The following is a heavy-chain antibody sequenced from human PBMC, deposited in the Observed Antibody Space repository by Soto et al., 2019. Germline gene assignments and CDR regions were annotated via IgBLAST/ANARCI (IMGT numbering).Heavy chain of an antibody. J-gene: IGHJ4*02. D-gene: IGHD2-21*02. CDR3: ATIFRYGDPEY. CDR2: ISASGASI. Sequence: EEQLLESGGDLVQPGGSLRLSCAASGFTFTDYAMSWIRQAPGQGLEWVAGISASGASIHYADSVKGRFIVSRDNSNNALYLQMNSLRVEDTAVYYCATIFRYGDPEYWGQGVLVTVSS. CDR1: GFTFTDYA. V-gene: IGHV3-23*01.